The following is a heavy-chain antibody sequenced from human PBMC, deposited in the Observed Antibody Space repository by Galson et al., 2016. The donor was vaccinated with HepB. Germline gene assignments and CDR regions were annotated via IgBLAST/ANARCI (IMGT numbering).Heavy chain of an antibody. CDR2: VYNSGST. CDR3: ARESRRGGWGSGFDC. D-gene: IGHD6-19*01. V-gene: IGHV4-59*01. CDR1: GDSISSFH. Sequence: ETLSLTCTVSGDSISSFHWSWIRQPPGRGLGWIAYVYNSGSTDYNPSLRSRITISVDTSKNQISLKLTSMTAADTAVYYCARESRRGGWGSGFDCWGQGTLVTVSS. J-gene: IGHJ4*02.